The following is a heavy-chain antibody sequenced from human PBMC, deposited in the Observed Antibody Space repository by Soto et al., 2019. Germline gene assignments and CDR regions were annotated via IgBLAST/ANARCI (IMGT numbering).Heavy chain of an antibody. CDR3: ARRQSIMIRGANAFDI. CDR1: GFSLITTGAG. Sequence: QITLKESGPTLVQPTQTLTLTCSFSGFSLITTGAGVGWIRQPPGKAPEWLALIYWDGEKRYSPALKSRLTIXXDSSKNPVVLTMTNMDPVDTATYYCARRQSIMIRGANAFDIWGQGTFLSVSS. J-gene: IGHJ3*02. V-gene: IGHV2-5*02. D-gene: IGHD3-10*01. CDR2: IYWDGEK.